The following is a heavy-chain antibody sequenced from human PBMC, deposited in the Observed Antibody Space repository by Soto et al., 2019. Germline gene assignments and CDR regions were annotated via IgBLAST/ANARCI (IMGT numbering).Heavy chain of an antibody. CDR3: AVAPRGERLLDFDY. Sequence: EVQLVESGGGLVQPGGSLRLSCVASGFTVSNKYMSWVRQAPGKGLEWVSVLYSGGSTYYADSVRDRFTISRDNSRNTLYLQMSNMRVEDTAIYYCAVAPRGERLLDFDYWGRGTLVTVSS. V-gene: IGHV3-66*01. J-gene: IGHJ4*02. CDR2: LYSGGST. CDR1: GFTVSNKY. D-gene: IGHD6-25*01.